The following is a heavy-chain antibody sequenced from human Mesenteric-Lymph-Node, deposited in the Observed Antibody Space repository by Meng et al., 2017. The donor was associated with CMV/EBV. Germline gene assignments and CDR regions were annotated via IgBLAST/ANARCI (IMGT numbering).Heavy chain of an antibody. CDR2: ISGSGGST. V-gene: IGHV3-23*01. D-gene: IGHD3-3*01. J-gene: IGHJ4*02. CDR1: GFTFSSYA. CDR3: AKKYYDFWSGFEYFDH. Sequence: GESLKISCAASGFTFSSYAMSWVRQAPGKGLEWVSAISGSGGSTYYADSVKGRFTISRDNSRNTLYLQMNSLRAEDTAVYYCAKKYYDFWSGFEYFDHWGQGTLVTVLL.